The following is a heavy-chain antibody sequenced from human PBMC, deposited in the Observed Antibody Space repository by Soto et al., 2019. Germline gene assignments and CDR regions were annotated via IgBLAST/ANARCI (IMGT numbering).Heavy chain of an antibody. Sequence: QVQLVQSGAEVKKPGSSVKVSCKASGGTFSSYAISWVRQAPGQGLEWMGGIIPIFGTANYAHKFQGRDTLTAVESASTAWMEGSSMRSSDTEVYYSARVPVVVVAAAGEYYYYGRAVGGHGTTVAVS. CDR3: ARVPVVVVAAAGEYYYYGRAV. CDR1: GGTFSSYA. D-gene: IGHD2-15*01. J-gene: IGHJ6*02. V-gene: IGHV1-69*12. CDR2: IIPIFGTA.